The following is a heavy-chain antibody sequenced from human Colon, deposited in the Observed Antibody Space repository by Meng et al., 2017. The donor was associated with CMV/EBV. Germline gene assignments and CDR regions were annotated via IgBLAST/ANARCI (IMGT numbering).Heavy chain of an antibody. CDR1: GFTFGDSA. Sequence: GESLKISCAASGFTFGDSAMTWVRQAPGQGLEWVASIKDDGSETNYLDSVRGRFTISRDNAKNLLFLQMNTLRAEDTAVYFCAREQQWPTRGYFDYWGVGTLVTVSS. CDR2: IKDDGSET. D-gene: IGHD6-19*01. V-gene: IGHV3-7*01. J-gene: IGHJ4*02. CDR3: AREQQWPTRGYFDY.